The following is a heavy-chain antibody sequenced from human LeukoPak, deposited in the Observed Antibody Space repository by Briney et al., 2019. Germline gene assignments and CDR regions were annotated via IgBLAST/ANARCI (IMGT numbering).Heavy chain of an antibody. D-gene: IGHD3-10*01. CDR3: AKRGVVIRVVLVGFHKEAYYFDS. CDR1: GFTFSSHQ. Sequence: GGSLRLSSVASGFTFSSHQMNWVRQTPGKGLESVATIKPDGSEKYYVDSVKGRFTISRDNAKSSLYLQMNSLRAEDTGVYFCAKRGVVIRVVLVGFHKEAYYFDSWGQGALVTVSS. CDR2: IKPDGSEK. J-gene: IGHJ4*02. V-gene: IGHV3-7*01.